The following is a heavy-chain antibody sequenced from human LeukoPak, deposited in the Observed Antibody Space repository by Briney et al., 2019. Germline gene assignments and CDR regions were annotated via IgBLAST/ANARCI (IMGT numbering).Heavy chain of an antibody. V-gene: IGHV3-7*01. CDR3: ARAALYSYASSYIDY. CDR2: IKQDGSEK. CDR1: GFTFSSYA. Sequence: GGSLRLSCAASGFTFSSYAMSWVRQAPGKGLEWVANIKQDGSEKYYVDSVKGRFTISRDNAKKSLYLQMNSLRAEDTAVYYCARAALYSYASSYIDYWGQGTLVTVS. D-gene: IGHD5-18*01. J-gene: IGHJ4*02.